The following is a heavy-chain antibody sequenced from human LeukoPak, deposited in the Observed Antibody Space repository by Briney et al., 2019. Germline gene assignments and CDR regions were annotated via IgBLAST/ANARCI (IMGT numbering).Heavy chain of an antibody. J-gene: IGHJ4*02. CDR1: GGSITEYY. CDR2: VDHSGTT. Sequence: PSETLSLTCTVSGGSITEYYWTWVRQPPGKGLEWIGYVDHSGTTNYNPSLKSRVTISIDKSKNQFSLKLTSVTAADTAFYYCTRETAYGDTRFDYWGQGTPVTVSS. CDR3: TRETAYGDTRFDY. V-gene: IGHV4-59*01. D-gene: IGHD4/OR15-4a*01.